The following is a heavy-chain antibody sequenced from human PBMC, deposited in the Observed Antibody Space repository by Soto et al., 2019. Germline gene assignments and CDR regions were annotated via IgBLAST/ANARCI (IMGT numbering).Heavy chain of an antibody. CDR3: AGGITVAGPSRDGFDI. Sequence: SETLSLTCAFSSGSISSSNWWSWVRQPPGKGLEWIGEIYHSGSTNYNPSLKSRVTISVDKSTNQFSLKLSSVTAADTAVYYCAGGITVAGPSRDGFDIWGQGTMVTVSS. D-gene: IGHD6-19*01. J-gene: IGHJ3*02. CDR2: IYHSGST. V-gene: IGHV4-4*02. CDR1: SGSISSSNW.